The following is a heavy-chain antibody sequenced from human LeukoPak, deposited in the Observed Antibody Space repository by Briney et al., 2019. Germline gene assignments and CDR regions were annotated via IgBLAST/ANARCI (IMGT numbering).Heavy chain of an antibody. V-gene: IGHV3-15*01. CDR1: GFTFSNAW. Sequence: GGSLRLSCAASGFTFSNAWMSWVRQAPGKGLEWVGRIKSKTDGGTTDYAAPVKGRFTISRDNAKNSLYLQMNGLRAEDTAVYYCARVGEVVVITGWFDPRGQGTLVTVSS. D-gene: IGHD3-22*01. J-gene: IGHJ5*02. CDR3: ARVGEVVVITGWFDP. CDR2: IKSKTDGGTT.